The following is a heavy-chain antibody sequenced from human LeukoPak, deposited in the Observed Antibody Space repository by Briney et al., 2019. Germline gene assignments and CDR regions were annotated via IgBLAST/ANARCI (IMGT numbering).Heavy chain of an antibody. V-gene: IGHV4-39*01. J-gene: IGHJ4*02. CDR2: IYYSGST. D-gene: IGHD5-24*01. CDR3: ARQGRGIQLQTYFDY. CDR1: GDSISSGSYY. Sequence: SETLSLTCTVSGDSISSGSYYWGWIRQPPGKGLEWIGSIYYSGSTYYNPSLKSRVTISVDTSKSQFSLRLSSVTAADSAVYYCARQGRGIQLQTYFDYWGQGTLVTVSS.